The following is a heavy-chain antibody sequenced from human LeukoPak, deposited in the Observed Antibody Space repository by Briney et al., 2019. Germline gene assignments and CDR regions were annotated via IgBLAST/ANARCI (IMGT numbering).Heavy chain of an antibody. CDR2: INHSGST. CDR3: ARGRAYDFWSGYSKYYFDY. J-gene: IGHJ4*02. D-gene: IGHD3-3*01. CDR1: GGSFSGYY. V-gene: IGHV4-34*01. Sequence: SETLSLTCAVYGGSFSGYYWSWIRQPPGKGLEWIGEINHSGSTNYNPSLKSRVTISVDTSKNQSSLKLSSVTAADTAVYYCARGRAYDFWSGYSKYYFDYWGQGTLVTVSS.